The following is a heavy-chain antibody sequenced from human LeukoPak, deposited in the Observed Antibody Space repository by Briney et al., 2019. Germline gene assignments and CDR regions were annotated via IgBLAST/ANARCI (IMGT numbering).Heavy chain of an antibody. CDR1: IFAERQLG. CDR3: AKGAGSGCEYSNSLAK. J-gene: IGHJ4*02. D-gene: IGHD4-11*01. V-gene: IGHV3-33*06. CDR2: TSCDGTYR. Sequence: GPSLRLPWGRCIFAERQLGRHWTREAPPGGLGRVAATSCDGTYRHSGDPVKGRFTIPRDNFQRTVYLQMASLRAEDTAVYYCAKGAGSGCEYSNSLAKWGEGTLVTV.